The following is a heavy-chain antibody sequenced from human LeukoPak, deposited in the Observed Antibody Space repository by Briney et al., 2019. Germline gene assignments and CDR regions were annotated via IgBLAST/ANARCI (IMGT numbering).Heavy chain of an antibody. Sequence: SETLSLTCTVSGGTISSSSYYWGWIRQPPGKGLEWIGSIYYSGSTYYNPSLKSRVTISVDTSKNQFSLKLSSVTAADTAVYYCARGPPGAAAGLFDYWGQGTLVTVSS. D-gene: IGHD6-13*01. J-gene: IGHJ4*02. CDR1: GGTISSSSYY. CDR3: ARGPPGAAAGLFDY. CDR2: IYYSGST. V-gene: IGHV4-39*01.